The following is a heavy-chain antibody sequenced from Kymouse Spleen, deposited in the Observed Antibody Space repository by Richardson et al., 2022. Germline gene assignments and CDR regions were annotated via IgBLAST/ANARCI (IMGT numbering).Heavy chain of an antibody. CDR1: GFTFSSYG. J-gene: IGHJ6*02. CDR2: ISYDGSNK. CDR3: AKDRRGYSGYVSYYYYYYGMDV. Sequence: QVQLVESGGGVVQPGRSLRLSCAASGFTFSSYGMHWVRQAPGKGLEWVAVISYDGSNKYYADSVKGRFTISRDNSKNTLYLQMNSLRAEDTAVYYCAKDRRGYSGYVSYYYYYYGMDVWGQGTTVTVSS. D-gene: IGHD5-12*01. V-gene: IGHV3-30*18.